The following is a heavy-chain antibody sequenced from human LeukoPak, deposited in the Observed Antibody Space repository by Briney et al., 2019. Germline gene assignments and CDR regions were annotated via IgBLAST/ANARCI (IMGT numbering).Heavy chain of an antibody. Sequence: GGSLRLSCAASGSTFRNHAMNWVRQAPGKGLEWVSSISGSSSDIYYADSVKGRFTTSRDNAKNSLYLQMNSLRAEDTAVYYCARKSGGSLYYYYYMDVWGKGTTVTVSS. CDR3: ARKSGGSLYYYYYMDV. CDR1: GSTFRNHA. D-gene: IGHD2-15*01. J-gene: IGHJ6*03. CDR2: ISGSSSDI. V-gene: IGHV3-21*01.